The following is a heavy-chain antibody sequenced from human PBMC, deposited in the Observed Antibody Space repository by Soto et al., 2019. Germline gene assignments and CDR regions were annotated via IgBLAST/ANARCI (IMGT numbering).Heavy chain of an antibody. J-gene: IGHJ5*02. D-gene: IGHD3-10*01. CDR1: GYTFTSYA. CDR2: INAGNGNT. V-gene: IGHV1-3*01. Sequence: QVQLVQSGAEVKKPGASVKVSCKASGYTFTSYAMHWVRQAPGQRLEWMGWINAGNGNTKYSQKFQGRVTTTRDTSASTAYMELSSLRSEDTAVYYCAIAPLWFGEPKRGWFDPWGQGTLVTVSS. CDR3: AIAPLWFGEPKRGWFDP.